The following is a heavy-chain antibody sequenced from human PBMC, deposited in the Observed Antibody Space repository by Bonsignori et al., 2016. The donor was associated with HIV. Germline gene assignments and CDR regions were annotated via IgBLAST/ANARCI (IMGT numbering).Heavy chain of an antibody. CDR1: GFTFSNYW. D-gene: IGHD3-10*01. CDR3: ARGGSESDY. V-gene: IGHV3-7*01. Sequence: EVQLVESGGGLAQPGGSLRLSCEGAGFTFSNYWMTWVRQAPGKGLEWVANIKDDGSEKKYVDSVKGRFTISRDNVKNSLYLQMNSLKAEDTAVYYCARGGSESDYWGQGTLVTVSS. J-gene: IGHJ4*02. CDR2: IKDDGSEK.